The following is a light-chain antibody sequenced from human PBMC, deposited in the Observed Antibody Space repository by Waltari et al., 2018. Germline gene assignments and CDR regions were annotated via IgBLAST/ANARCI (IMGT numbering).Light chain of an antibody. V-gene: IGKV1-9*01. CDR1: QDIHSY. Sequence: DIYLTQSPSFLSASVGDRVTITCRASQDIHSYLAWYQLRPGQAPRLIIYVASKLQSGVPSRFSGSGTGTDFTLTISGLQAEDVAVYYCQQYYSTLTFGGGTKVEIK. CDR3: QQYYSTLT. J-gene: IGKJ4*01. CDR2: VAS.